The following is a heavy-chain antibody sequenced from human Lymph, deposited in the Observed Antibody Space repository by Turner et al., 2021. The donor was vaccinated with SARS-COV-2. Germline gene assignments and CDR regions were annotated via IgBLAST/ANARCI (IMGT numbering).Heavy chain of an antibody. D-gene: IGHD6-19*01. J-gene: IGHJ2*01. CDR2: LYYGGST. CDR3: ARGRQWLVHWYFDI. Sequence: QPQLQASGPLLVKPSESLSLTCSASGCSLSSSSYHWGWIRQPTGKGLEWIGSLYYGGSTYYNPSLKSRVTISVDTTKTQFSLKLSFVTAADTAVYYCARGRQWLVHWYFDIWGRGTLVTVSS. CDR1: GCSLSSSSYH. V-gene: IGHV4-39*01.